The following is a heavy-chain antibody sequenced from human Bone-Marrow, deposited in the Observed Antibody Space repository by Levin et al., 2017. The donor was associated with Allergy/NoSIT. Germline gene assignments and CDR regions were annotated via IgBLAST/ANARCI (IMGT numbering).Heavy chain of an antibody. Sequence: SVKVSCKASGGTFSSYAISWVRQAPGQGLEWMGGIIPIFGTANYAQKFQGRVTITADESTSTAYMELSSLRSEDTAVYYCASFLWRGDYYNYWGQGTLVTVSS. V-gene: IGHV1-69*13. CDR2: IIPIFGTA. CDR1: GGTFSSYA. CDR3: ASFLWRGDYYNY. J-gene: IGHJ4*02. D-gene: IGHD2-21*01.